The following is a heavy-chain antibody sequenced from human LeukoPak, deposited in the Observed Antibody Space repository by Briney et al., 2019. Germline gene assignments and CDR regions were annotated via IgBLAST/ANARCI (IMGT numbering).Heavy chain of an antibody. V-gene: IGHV3-21*01. CDR1: GFTFSSYS. CDR3: ARERDRGMTSPYFDY. Sequence: PGGSLRLSCAASGFTFSSYSMNWVRQAPGKGLEWVSSISSSSSYIYYADSVKGRFTISRDNAKNSLYLQMNSLRAEDTAVYYCARERDRGMTSPYFDYWGQGTLVTVSS. D-gene: IGHD3-16*01. J-gene: IGHJ4*02. CDR2: ISSSSSYI.